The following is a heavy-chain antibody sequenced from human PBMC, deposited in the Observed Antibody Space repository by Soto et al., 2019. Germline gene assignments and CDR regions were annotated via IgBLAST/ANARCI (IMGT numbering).Heavy chain of an antibody. V-gene: IGHV3-33*01. CDR1: GFTFSSYG. D-gene: IGHD2-2*01. CDR2: IWYDGSNK. J-gene: IGHJ4*02. CDR3: ARVACSSTSCTGDY. Sequence: PGGSLRLSCAASGFTFSSYGMHWVRQAPGKGLEWVAVIWYDGSNKYYADSVKGRFTISRDNSKNTLYLQMNSLRAEDTAVYYCARVACSSTSCTGDYWGQGTLVTVSS.